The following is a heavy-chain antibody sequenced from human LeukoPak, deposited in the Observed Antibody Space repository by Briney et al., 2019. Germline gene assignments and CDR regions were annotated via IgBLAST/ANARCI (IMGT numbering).Heavy chain of an antibody. CDR3: ASLPSRHDAFAI. CDR1: GCTFTSYG. V-gene: IGHV1-18*01. CDR2: ISAYNGNT. J-gene: IGHJ3*02. Sequence: ASVKVSCKASGCTFTSYGISWVRQAPGQGLEWVGWISAYNGNTNYAQKLQGRVTMTTDTSTSTAYMELRSLRSDDTAVYYCASLPSRHDAFAIWGQGTMVTVSS.